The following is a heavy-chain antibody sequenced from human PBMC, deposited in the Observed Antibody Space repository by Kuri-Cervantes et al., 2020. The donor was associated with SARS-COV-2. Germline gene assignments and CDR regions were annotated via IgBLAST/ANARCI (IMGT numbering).Heavy chain of an antibody. CDR2: INPSGGST. CDR1: GYTFTSYY. V-gene: IGHV1-46*03. Sequence: ASVKVSCKASGYTFTSYYMHWVRQAPGQGLEWMGIINPSGGSTSYAQKFQGRVTMTRDTSTSTVYMELSSLRSEDTAVYYCARENGGVRGEWGLYYYYYYMDVWGKGTTVT. CDR3: ARENGGVRGEWGLYYYYYYMDV. D-gene: IGHD3-10*01. J-gene: IGHJ6*03.